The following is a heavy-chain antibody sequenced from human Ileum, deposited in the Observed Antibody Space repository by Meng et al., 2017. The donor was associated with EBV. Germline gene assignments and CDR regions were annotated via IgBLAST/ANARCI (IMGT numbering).Heavy chain of an antibody. CDR3: VRGGTYYLSY. Sequence: QGKLRGWGQGLVKSSGTLSLPCGVSGDSMTNNNWWTWVRQSPEKGLEWIGEMYPTGPTYYNPSLKGRVSISIDKSKNQLSLKLNSVTAADTAVYYCVRGGTYYLSYWGQGSLVTVSS. CDR2: MYPTGPT. V-gene: IGHV4-4*02. J-gene: IGHJ4*02. D-gene: IGHD1-26*01. CDR1: GDSMTNNNW.